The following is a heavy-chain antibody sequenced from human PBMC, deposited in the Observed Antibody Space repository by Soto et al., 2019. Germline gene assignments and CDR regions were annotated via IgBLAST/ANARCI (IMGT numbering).Heavy chain of an antibody. D-gene: IGHD4-4*01. CDR3: ARGKLATITDF. CDR2: MNPNTGNT. Sequence: QVQLVQSGAEVKKPGAPVKVSCKASGYTFTDYDINWVRQATGQGLEWMGWMNPNTGNTRYAQNFQGRLIMTRDTSISTAYMEQSSLRSEDTAVFYCARGKLATITDFWGQGTLVTVSS. V-gene: IGHV1-8*01. CDR1: GYTFTDYD. J-gene: IGHJ4*02.